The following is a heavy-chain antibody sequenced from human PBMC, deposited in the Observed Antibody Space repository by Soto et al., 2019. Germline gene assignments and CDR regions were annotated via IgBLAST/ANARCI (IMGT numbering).Heavy chain of an antibody. Sequence: GGSLRLSCAGSGFGFSAYAMNWVRQAPGKGLQWVSGIGGSGGDKNYADSVRGRFTVSRDNAKNTLYLQMNSLRAEDTSVYYCARPYYYDSSGYYYWGQGTLVTVSS. V-gene: IGHV3-23*01. J-gene: IGHJ4*02. CDR3: ARPYYYDSSGYYY. CDR1: GFGFSAYA. CDR2: IGGSGGDK. D-gene: IGHD3-22*01.